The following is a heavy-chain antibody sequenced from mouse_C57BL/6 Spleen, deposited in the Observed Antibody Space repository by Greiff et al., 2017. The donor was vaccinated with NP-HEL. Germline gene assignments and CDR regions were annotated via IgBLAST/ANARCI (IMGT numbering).Heavy chain of an antibody. Sequence: EVKLVESGGGLVQPGGSLKLSCAASGFTFSDYYMYWVRQTPEKRLEWVAYISNGGGSTYYPDTVKGRFPISRDNAKNTLYLQMRRLKSEDTAMYYCARPSYGSSRAWFAYWGQGTLVTVSA. J-gene: IGHJ3*01. V-gene: IGHV5-12*01. CDR1: GFTFSDYY. D-gene: IGHD1-1*01. CDR2: ISNGGGST. CDR3: ARPSYGSSRAWFAY.